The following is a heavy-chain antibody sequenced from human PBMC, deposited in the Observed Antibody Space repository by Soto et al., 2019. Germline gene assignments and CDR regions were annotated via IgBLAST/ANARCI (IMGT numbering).Heavy chain of an antibody. CDR3: ATHSLGTSSPPYFDN. D-gene: IGHD2-15*01. CDR2: FVPLFGST. Sequence: SGAAVKKPGSSVKVSCQASGGTFSGYALTWVRQAPGQGLEWMGEFVPLFGSTNYAQKFAGRITIIADESTSTGYMELSTLRSEDTAVYYCATHSLGTSSPPYFDNWGQGTLVTVSS. V-gene: IGHV1-69*01. J-gene: IGHJ4*02. CDR1: GGTFSGYA.